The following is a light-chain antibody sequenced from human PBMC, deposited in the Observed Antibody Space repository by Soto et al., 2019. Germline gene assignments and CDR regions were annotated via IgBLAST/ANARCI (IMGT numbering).Light chain of an antibody. CDR3: NSYAGSFNWV. CDR2: EVS. V-gene: IGLV2-8*01. J-gene: IGLJ2*01. Sequence: QSVLTQPPSASGSPGQSVTISCTGTSSDVGGYNYVSWYQQHPGKAPKLIISEVSKRPSGVPDRFSGSKSGNTASLTVSGLQAEDEADYYCNSYAGSFNWVFGGGTQLTVL. CDR1: SSDVGGYNY.